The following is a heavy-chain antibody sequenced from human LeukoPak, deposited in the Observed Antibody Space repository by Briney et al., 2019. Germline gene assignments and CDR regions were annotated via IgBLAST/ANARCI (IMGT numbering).Heavy chain of an antibody. Sequence: PGGSLRLSCAASGFTVSSNYMSWVRQAPGKGLEWVSVIYSGGSTYYADSVKGRFTISRDNAKNSLYLQMNSLRAEDTAVYYCARAYLGYCSSTSCYTDAFDIWGQGTMVTVSS. CDR1: GFTVSSNY. D-gene: IGHD2-2*02. V-gene: IGHV3-66*01. J-gene: IGHJ3*02. CDR3: ARAYLGYCSSTSCYTDAFDI. CDR2: IYSGGST.